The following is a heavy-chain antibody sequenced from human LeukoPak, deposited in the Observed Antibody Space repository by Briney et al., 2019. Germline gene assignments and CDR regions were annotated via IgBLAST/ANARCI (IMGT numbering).Heavy chain of an antibody. J-gene: IGHJ4*02. CDR2: ISGSGGST. CDR1: GFTFSSYG. CDR3: AKGWGAVAGTFYFDY. V-gene: IGHV3-23*01. D-gene: IGHD6-19*01. Sequence: PGGTLRLSCAASGFTFSSYGMSWVRQAPGKGLEWVSVISGSGGSTYYADSVKGRFTISRDNSKNTLYLQMNSLRAEDTAVYYCAKGWGAVAGTFYFDYWGQGTLVTVSS.